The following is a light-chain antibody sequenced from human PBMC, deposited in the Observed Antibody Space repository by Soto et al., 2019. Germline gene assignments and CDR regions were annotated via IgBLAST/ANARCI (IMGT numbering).Light chain of an antibody. CDR1: QSVSSTY. CDR3: QEFGSSRT. CDR2: DTF. V-gene: IGKV3-20*01. Sequence: EIVLTQSPGTLSLSPGERATLSCRASQSVSSTYLAWYQQKLGQAPRLLIYDTFSRATGIPDRFSGSGSGTDFTLTITRLEPEDFAVYYCQEFGSSRTFGQGTKVEIK. J-gene: IGKJ1*01.